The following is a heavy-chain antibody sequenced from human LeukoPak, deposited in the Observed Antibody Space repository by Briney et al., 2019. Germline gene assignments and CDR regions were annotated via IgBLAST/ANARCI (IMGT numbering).Heavy chain of an antibody. CDR2: ISAYNGNT. D-gene: IGHD3-3*01. CDR3: ARWGPSYDFWSGYSLAYYYYYMDV. V-gene: IGHV1-18*01. J-gene: IGHJ6*03. CDR1: GYTFTSYG. Sequence: ASVKVSCKASGYTFTSYGISWVRQAPGQGLEWMGWISAYNGNTNYAQKLQGRVTMTTDTSTSTAYMELMSLRSDDTAVYYCARWGPSYDFWSGYSLAYYYYYMDVWGKGTTVTVSS.